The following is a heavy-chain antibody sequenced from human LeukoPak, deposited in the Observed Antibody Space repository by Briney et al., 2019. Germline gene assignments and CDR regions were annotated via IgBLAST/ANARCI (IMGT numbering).Heavy chain of an antibody. V-gene: IGHV4-39*02. CDR1: GGSISSTTYY. J-gene: IGHJ3*02. D-gene: IGHD2-2*01. CDR2: VYYTGTT. Sequence: PSETLSLTCTVSGGSISSTTYYWGWIRQPPGKGLEWIGTVYYTGTTYYNPSLKSRVTISVDTSKNHFSLTLSSVTAADTAVYYCARDKVGLTSNDAFDIWGQGTMVTVSS. CDR3: ARDKVGLTSNDAFDI.